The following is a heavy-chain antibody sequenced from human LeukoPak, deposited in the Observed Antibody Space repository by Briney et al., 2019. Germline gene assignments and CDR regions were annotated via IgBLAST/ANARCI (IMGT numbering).Heavy chain of an antibody. CDR2: IYYSGST. CDR1: GGSISSSSYY. CDR3: ARHVPHDYSRRANWFDP. V-gene: IGHV4-39*01. Sequence: SETLSLTCTVSGGSISSSSYYWGWIRQPPGKGLEWIGSIYYSGSTYYNPSLKSRVTISVDTSKNQFSLKLSSVTAADTAVYYCARHVPHDYSRRANWFDPWGQGTLVTVSS. D-gene: IGHD4-11*01. J-gene: IGHJ5*02.